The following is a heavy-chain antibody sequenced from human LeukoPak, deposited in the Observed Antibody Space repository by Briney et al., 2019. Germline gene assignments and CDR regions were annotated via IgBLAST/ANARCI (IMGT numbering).Heavy chain of an antibody. D-gene: IGHD6-13*01. V-gene: IGHV4-59*01. Sequence: SETLSLTCTVSGGSISSYYWSWIRQPPGKGLEWIGYIYYSGSTNYSPSLKSRLTISVDTSKNQFSLKQSSVTAADTAVYYCARTYGSSGLGYFDLWGRGTLVTVSS. CDR3: ARTYGSSGLGYFDL. CDR2: IYYSGST. J-gene: IGHJ2*01. CDR1: GGSISSYY.